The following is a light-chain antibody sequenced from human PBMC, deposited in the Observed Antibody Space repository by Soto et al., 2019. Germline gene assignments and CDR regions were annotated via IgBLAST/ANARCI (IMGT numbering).Light chain of an antibody. CDR1: QTFSSH. Sequence: EIVLTQSPATLSLSPGERATLSCRASQTFSSHLAWYQQKPGQAPRLLIYDASKRATGIPARFSGRGSGTDFTLTIRSLEPEDFAVYYSQQRSNWPAVITFGQGTRLEIK. J-gene: IGKJ5*01. CDR2: DAS. CDR3: QQRSNWPAVIT. V-gene: IGKV3-11*01.